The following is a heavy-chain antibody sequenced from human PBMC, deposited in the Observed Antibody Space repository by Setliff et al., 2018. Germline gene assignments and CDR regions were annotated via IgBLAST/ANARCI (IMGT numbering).Heavy chain of an antibody. V-gene: IGHV1-8*03. J-gene: IGHJ4*02. Sequence: ASVKVSCKASGYTFNNYDINWVRQATGQGLEWMGWMNPNSGNTGYAQKFQGRVTITRDTSISTAYMELSSLRSEDTAVYYCARGPAWSGDFYYFDYWGQGTLVTVSS. CDR3: ARGPAWSGDFYYFDY. CDR2: MNPNSGNT. D-gene: IGHD7-27*01. CDR1: GYTFNNYD.